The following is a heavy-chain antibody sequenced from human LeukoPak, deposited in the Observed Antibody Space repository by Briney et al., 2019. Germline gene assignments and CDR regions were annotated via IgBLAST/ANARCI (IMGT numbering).Heavy chain of an antibody. CDR2: IYHSGNT. Sequence: PSETLSLTCTVSGYSISSGYYWGWIRQPPGKGLEWIGAIYHSGNTYYNPSLKSRDTISVDTSKNQFSLKLSSVTAADTAVYYCARRTVYCSSASCYTGGAIDYWGQGTLVTVSS. D-gene: IGHD2-2*02. J-gene: IGHJ4*02. V-gene: IGHV4-38-2*02. CDR1: GYSISSGYY. CDR3: ARRTVYCSSASCYTGGAIDY.